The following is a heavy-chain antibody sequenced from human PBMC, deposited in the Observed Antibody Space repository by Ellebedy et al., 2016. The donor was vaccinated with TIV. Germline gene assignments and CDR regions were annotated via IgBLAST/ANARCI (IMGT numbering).Heavy chain of an antibody. CDR2: ISYDGSNK. CDR1: GFTFSSYA. Sequence: GESLKISXAASGFTFSSYAMHWVRQAPGKGLEWVAVISYDGSNKYYADSVKGRFTISRDNSKNTLYLQMNSLRAEDTAVYYCARGLGGGGKYYFDYWGQGTLVTVSS. V-gene: IGHV3-30-3*01. D-gene: IGHD4-23*01. J-gene: IGHJ4*02. CDR3: ARGLGGGGKYYFDY.